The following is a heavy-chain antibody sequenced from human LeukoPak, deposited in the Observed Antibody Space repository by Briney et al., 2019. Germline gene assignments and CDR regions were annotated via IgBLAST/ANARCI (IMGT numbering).Heavy chain of an antibody. Sequence: PGGSLRLSCAASGFTLSYYWMHWVRQGPGKGLVWVSTINGDGSSTNYADSVKGRFTISRDHAKNTLYLEMNSLRVEDTAVYYCARDPRNKGFDPWGQGTLVTVSS. V-gene: IGHV3-74*01. CDR1: GFTLSYYW. CDR2: INGDGSST. D-gene: IGHD1/OR15-1a*01. J-gene: IGHJ5*02. CDR3: ARDPRNKGFDP.